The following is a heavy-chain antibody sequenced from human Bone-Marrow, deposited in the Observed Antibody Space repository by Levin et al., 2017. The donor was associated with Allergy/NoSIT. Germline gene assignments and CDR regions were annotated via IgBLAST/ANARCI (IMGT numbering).Heavy chain of an antibody. CDR2: IYHSGST. D-gene: IGHD6-13*01. CDR3: AREVRDSSSWLDAFDI. CDR1: GGSISSSNW. Sequence: KPSETLSLTCAVSGGSISSSNWWSWVRQPPGKGLEWIGEIYHSGSTNYNPSLKSRVTISVDKSKNQFSLKLSSVTAADTAVYYCAREVRDSSSWLDAFDIWGQGTMVTVSS. J-gene: IGHJ3*02. V-gene: IGHV4-4*02.